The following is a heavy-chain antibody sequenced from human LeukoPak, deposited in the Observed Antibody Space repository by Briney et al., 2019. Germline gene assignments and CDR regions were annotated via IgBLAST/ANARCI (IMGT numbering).Heavy chain of an antibody. CDR2: ISGSGGST. CDR1: GFTFSSYA. CDR3: AKDDYDILTGYPYY. J-gene: IGHJ4*02. D-gene: IGHD3-9*01. Sequence: GGSLRLSRAASGFTFSSYAMSWVRQAPGKGLEWVSAISGSGGSTYYADSVKGRFTISRDNSKNTLYLQMNSLRAEDTAVYYCAKDDYDILTGYPYYWGQGTLVTVSS. V-gene: IGHV3-23*01.